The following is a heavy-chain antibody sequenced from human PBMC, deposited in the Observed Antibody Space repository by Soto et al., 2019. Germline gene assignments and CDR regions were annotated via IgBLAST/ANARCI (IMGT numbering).Heavy chain of an antibody. Sequence: QVQLVQSGAEVKKPGASVKVSCKTSGYTFTTYEINWVRQATGQGLEWMGWMNPNSGNTGYAQKFQGRVTMTRSTSISTAYMELSSLRSEDTAVYYCLRGGKGRPLFYYYAMDVWGQGTTVTVS. V-gene: IGHV1-8*01. CDR2: MNPNSGNT. CDR3: LRGGKGRPLFYYYAMDV. D-gene: IGHD3-10*01. J-gene: IGHJ6*02. CDR1: GYTFTTYE.